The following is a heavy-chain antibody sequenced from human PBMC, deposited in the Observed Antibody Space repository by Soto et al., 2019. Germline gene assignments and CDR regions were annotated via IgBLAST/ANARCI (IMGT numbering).Heavy chain of an antibody. D-gene: IGHD6-19*01. Sequence: GASVKVSCKASGGTFSSYAISWVRQAPGQGLEWMGGIIPIFGTADYAQKFQGRVTITADESTSTAYMELSSLRSEDTAVYYCARHRPVDGTGVAYYYYGMDVWGQGTTLTVSS. CDR2: IIPIFGTA. CDR3: ARHRPVDGTGVAYYYYGMDV. V-gene: IGHV1-69*13. J-gene: IGHJ6*02. CDR1: GGTFSSYA.